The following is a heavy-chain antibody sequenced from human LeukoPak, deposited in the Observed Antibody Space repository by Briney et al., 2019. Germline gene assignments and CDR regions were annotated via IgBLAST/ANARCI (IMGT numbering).Heavy chain of an antibody. CDR1: GFTFSNFW. D-gene: IGHD5-24*01. V-gene: IGHV3-7*01. CDR3: ANGDGFDY. CDR2: IKQDGSEK. Sequence: QPGGSLRLSCATSGFTFSNFWMSWVRQAPGKGLEWVANIKQDGSEKYYVDSAKGRFTISRDNAKNSLYLQMNSLRAEDTAVYYCANGDGFDYWGQGTLVTVSS. J-gene: IGHJ4*02.